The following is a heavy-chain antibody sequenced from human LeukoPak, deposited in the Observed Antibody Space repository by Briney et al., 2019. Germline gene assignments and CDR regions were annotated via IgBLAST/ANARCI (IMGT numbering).Heavy chain of an antibody. CDR3: ARDRYYDSSGSVVDP. V-gene: IGHV3-74*01. CDR1: VFTFSSYW. D-gene: IGHD3-22*01. J-gene: IGHJ5*02. CDR2: INSDGSST. Sequence: PGGSLRLSCAASVFTFSSYWMHWVRQAPGKGLVWVSRINSDGSSTSYADSVKGRFTISRDNAKNTLYLQMNSLRAEDTAVYYCARDRYYDSSGSVVDPWGEGTLVTVSS.